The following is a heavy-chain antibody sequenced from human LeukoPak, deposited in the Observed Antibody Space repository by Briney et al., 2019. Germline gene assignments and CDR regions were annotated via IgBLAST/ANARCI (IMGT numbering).Heavy chain of an antibody. J-gene: IGHJ4*02. CDR3: AKDMNY. Sequence: GGSLRLSCAASGFTFDDYAMHWVRHAPGKGLEWVSGISWKSGSIGYADSVKGRFTISRDNAKNSLYLQMNSLRAEDTALYYCAKDMNYWGQGTLVTVSS. CDR1: GFTFDDYA. V-gene: IGHV3-9*01. CDR2: ISWKSGSI.